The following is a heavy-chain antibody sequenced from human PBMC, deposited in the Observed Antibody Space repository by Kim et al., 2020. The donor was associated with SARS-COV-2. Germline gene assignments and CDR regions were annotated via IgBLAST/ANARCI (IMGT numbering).Heavy chain of an antibody. Sequence: SETLSLTCTVSGYSISSGYYWGWIRQPPGKGLEWIGSIYHSGSTYYNPSLKSRVTISVDTSKNQFSLKLSSVTAADTAVYYCAREAVSELDSSGYYEDYWGQGTLVTVSS. CDR2: IYHSGST. D-gene: IGHD3-22*01. CDR3: AREAVSELDSSGYYEDY. CDR1: GYSISSGYY. V-gene: IGHV4-38-2*02. J-gene: IGHJ4*02.